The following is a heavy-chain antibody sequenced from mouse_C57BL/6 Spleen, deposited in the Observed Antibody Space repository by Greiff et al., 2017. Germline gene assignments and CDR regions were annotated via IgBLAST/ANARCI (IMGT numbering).Heavy chain of an antibody. D-gene: IGHD3-3*01. CDR2: ISSGGDYI. Sequence: EVKLVESGGGLVKPGGSLKLSCAASGFTFSSYAMSWVRQTPEKRLEWVAYISSGGDYIYYADTVKGRFTISRDNARNTLYLQMSSLKSEDTAMYYCTRGGRDYFDYWGQGTTLTVSS. CDR1: GFTFSSYA. V-gene: IGHV5-9-1*02. CDR3: TRGGRDYFDY. J-gene: IGHJ2*01.